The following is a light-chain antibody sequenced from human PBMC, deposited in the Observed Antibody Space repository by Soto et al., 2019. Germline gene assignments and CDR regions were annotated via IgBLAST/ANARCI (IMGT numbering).Light chain of an antibody. V-gene: IGLV2-23*01. J-gene: IGLJ3*02. CDR1: SSNVGSYNL. CDR3: CSYAGSSTLV. CDR2: EGS. Sequence: QSVLTQPASVSGSPGQSITISCTATSSNVGSYNLVSWYQQHPGKAPKLMIYEGSERPSGVSDRFSGSKSGNTATLTISGLQAEDEADYYCCSYAGSSTLVFGGGTKLTVL.